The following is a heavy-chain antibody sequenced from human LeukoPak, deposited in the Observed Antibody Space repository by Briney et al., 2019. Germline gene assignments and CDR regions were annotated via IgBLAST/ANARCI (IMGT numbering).Heavy chain of an antibody. CDR1: GFTFSSYA. J-gene: IGHJ4*02. CDR3: VKSLSGWYYFDY. Sequence: GGSLRLSCSASGFTFSSYAMHWVRQASGKGLEYVLAISINGGSTYYADSVKGRFTISRDNSKNTLYLQMSSLRVEDTAVYYCVKSLSGWYYFDYWGQGTLVTVSS. D-gene: IGHD6-19*01. CDR2: ISINGGST. V-gene: IGHV3-64D*06.